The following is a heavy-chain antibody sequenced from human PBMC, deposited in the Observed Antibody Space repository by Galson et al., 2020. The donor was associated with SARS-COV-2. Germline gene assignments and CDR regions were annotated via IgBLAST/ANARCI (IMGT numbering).Heavy chain of an antibody. CDR2: VSYDGSDT. Sequence: GGSLSLSCVASGFTFSSFAMYWVRQRPGKGLAWVAVVSYDGSDTHYADSVKGRFTIPRDNFKNTVFLHMNSLRVGDTAVYFCARRGPPYDLWRGTQNNWYLDLWGRGSLVTVSS. V-gene: IGHV3-30*04. J-gene: IGHJ2*01. D-gene: IGHD3-3*01. CDR3: ARRGPPYDLWRGTQNNWYLDL. CDR1: GFTFSSFA.